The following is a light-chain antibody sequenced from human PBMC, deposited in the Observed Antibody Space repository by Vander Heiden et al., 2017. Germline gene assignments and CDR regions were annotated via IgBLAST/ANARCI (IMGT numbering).Light chain of an antibody. CDR1: ALTKHH. CDR2: KDN. J-gene: IGLJ2*01. Sequence: SYELTQPPSVSVSPGQTARITCPGDALTKHHASWFQQKSGQAPVMVMYKDNERPSEIPERFSGSSSGTTVTLTISGAQAEDEADYYCQSANSSGIDRVIFGGGTKLTVL. V-gene: IGLV3-25*03. CDR3: QSANSSGIDRVI.